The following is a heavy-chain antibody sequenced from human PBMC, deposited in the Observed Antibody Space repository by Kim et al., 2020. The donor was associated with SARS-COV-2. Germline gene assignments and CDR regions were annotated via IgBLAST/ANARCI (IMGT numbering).Heavy chain of an antibody. Sequence: GGSLRLSCAASAFTFSSYSMHWVRQAPGKGLEWVAVISDDEGTKHYADSVKGRFTISRDNSKNTLFLQMNSLRVEDTAVYYCTRGVARFDFWSAAYSVWGQGTTVTVSS. D-gene: IGHD3-3*01. V-gene: IGHV3-30*03. CDR1: AFTFSSYS. J-gene: IGHJ6*02. CDR3: TRGVARFDFWSAAYSV. CDR2: ISDDEGTK.